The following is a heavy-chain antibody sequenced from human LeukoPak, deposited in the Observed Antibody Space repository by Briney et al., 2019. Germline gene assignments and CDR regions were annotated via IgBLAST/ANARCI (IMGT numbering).Heavy chain of an antibody. J-gene: IGHJ6*04. D-gene: IGHD3-10*01. V-gene: IGHV1-69*13. CDR2: IIPIFGTA. CDR3: ARDSLGELLEPPYYYYGMDV. CDR1: GGTFSSYA. Sequence: ASVKVSCKASGGTFSSYAISWVRQAPGQGLEWMGGIIPIFGTANYAQKFQGRVTITADESTSTAHMELSSLRSEDTAVYYCARDSLGELLEPPYYYYGMDVWGKGTTVTVSS.